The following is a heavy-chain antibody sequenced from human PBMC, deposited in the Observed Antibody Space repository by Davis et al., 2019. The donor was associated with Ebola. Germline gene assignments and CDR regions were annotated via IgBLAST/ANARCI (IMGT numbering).Heavy chain of an antibody. CDR3: ARDRALRYSSGWYVYFQH. CDR1: GYTFTGYY. J-gene: IGHJ1*01. CDR2: INPNSGGT. D-gene: IGHD6-19*01. Sequence: ASVKVSCKASGYTFTGYYMHWVRQAPGQGLEWMGWINPNSGGTNYAQKFQGRVTMTRDTSISTAYMELSRLRSDDTAVYYCARDRALRYSSGWYVYFQHWGQGTLVTVSS. V-gene: IGHV1-2*02.